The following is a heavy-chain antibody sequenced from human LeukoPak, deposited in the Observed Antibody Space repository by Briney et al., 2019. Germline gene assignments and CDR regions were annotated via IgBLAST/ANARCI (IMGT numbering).Heavy chain of an antibody. J-gene: IGHJ4*02. CDR3: ARGLSGYASSLGY. Sequence: GGSLRLSCAGSGFTFSSQWMHWVRQAPGKGLVWVSRINSDGSTTTYADSVRGRFSISRDNAKNTLYLQMNSLRAEDTAVYYCARGLSGYASSLGYWGQGTLVTVSS. CDR2: INSDGSTT. CDR1: GFTFSSQW. V-gene: IGHV3-74*01. D-gene: IGHD6-6*01.